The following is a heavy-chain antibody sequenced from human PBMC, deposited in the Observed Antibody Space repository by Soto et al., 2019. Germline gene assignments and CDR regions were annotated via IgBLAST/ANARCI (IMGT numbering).Heavy chain of an antibody. Sequence: QVQLVQSGAEVKKPGASVKVSCKASGYTFSSYDINWVRQATGQGLEWMGWVNPKSGNTGYAQKFQGRVTMTRDTSITTAYMELSSLSSEDPAIYYCAREKARGDSPLASWGQGTQVTVSS. CDR2: VNPKSGNT. CDR1: GYTFSSYD. J-gene: IGHJ4*02. V-gene: IGHV1-8*01. CDR3: AREKARGDSPLAS. D-gene: IGHD4-17*01.